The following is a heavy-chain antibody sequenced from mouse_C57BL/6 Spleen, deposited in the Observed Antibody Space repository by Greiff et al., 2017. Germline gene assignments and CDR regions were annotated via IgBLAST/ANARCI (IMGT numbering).Heavy chain of an antibody. D-gene: IGHD1-1*01. CDR3: TRAVEASGAMDY. V-gene: IGHV14-4*01. CDR1: GFNIKDDY. CDR2: IDPENGAT. Sequence: EVQLVESGAELVRPAASVKLSCTASGFNIKDDYMHWVKQRPEQGLEWIGWIDPENGATEYASKFQGKATITADTSSNTAYLQLSSLTSEDTAVYYCTRAVEASGAMDYWGQGTSVTVSA. J-gene: IGHJ4*01.